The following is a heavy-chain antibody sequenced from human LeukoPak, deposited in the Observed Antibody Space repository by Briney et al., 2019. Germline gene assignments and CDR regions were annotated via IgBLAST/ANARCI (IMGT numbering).Heavy chain of an antibody. Sequence: GRSLRPSYAASGITISSYGMQWVRQASGKRLERVAVISHDGSNKYYADSVKGRFTISRDNSKNTLYLQMNSLRAEDTAVYYCAKGRGSHHYHFDYWGQETLVTVSS. CDR1: GITISSYG. D-gene: IGHD1-26*01. J-gene: IGHJ4*02. CDR2: ISHDGSNK. V-gene: IGHV3-30*18. CDR3: AKGRGSHHYHFDY.